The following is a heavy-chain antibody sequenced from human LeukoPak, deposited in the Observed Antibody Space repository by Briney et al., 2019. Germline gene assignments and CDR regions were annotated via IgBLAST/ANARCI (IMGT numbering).Heavy chain of an antibody. D-gene: IGHD5-18*01. Sequence: GGSLRLSCVASGFSFSSYWMNWVRQAPGKGLEWVANIEHDGRETYYVDSVEEGRFTISRDNAKNSVYLQMNSLRAEDTAVYYCARGEDDDTGYRYYLDYWGQGALVTVSS. J-gene: IGHJ4*02. CDR2: IEHDGRET. V-gene: IGHV3-7*01. CDR1: GFSFSSYW. CDR3: ARGEDDDTGYRYYLDY.